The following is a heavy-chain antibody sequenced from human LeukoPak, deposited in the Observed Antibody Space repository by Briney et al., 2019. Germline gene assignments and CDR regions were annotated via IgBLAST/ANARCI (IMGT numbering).Heavy chain of an antibody. CDR3: ASDGRTEIMITFGGVMEGYYFDY. V-gene: IGHV3-21*01. CDR2: ISSSSSYI. J-gene: IGHJ4*02. CDR1: GFTFSSYS. Sequence: NPGGSLRLSCAASGFTFSSYSMNWVRQAPGKGLEWVSSISSSSSYIYYADSVKGRFTISRDNAKNSLYLQMNSLRAEDTAVYYCASDGRTEIMITFGGVMEGYYFDYWGQGTLVTVSS. D-gene: IGHD3-16*01.